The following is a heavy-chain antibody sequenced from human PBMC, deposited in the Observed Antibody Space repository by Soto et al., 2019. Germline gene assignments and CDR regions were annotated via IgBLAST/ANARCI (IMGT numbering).Heavy chain of an antibody. Sequence: ASVKVSCKASGYTFTSYYMRWVRQAPGQGLEWMGIINPSGGSTSYAQKFQGRVTMTRDTSTSTVYMELSSLRSEDTAVYYCARETPPTRFLEEVYYYYYYMDVWGKGTTVTVSS. J-gene: IGHJ6*03. CDR1: GYTFTSYY. V-gene: IGHV1-46*03. CDR3: ARETPPTRFLEEVYYYYYYMDV. CDR2: INPSGGST. D-gene: IGHD3-3*01.